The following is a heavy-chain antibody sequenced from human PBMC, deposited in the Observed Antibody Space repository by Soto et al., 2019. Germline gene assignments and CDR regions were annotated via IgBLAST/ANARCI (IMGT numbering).Heavy chain of an antibody. D-gene: IGHD3-10*01. Sequence: GGSLRLSCAASGFTFSSYSMNWVRQAPGKGLEWVSSISSSSSYIYYADSVKGRLTISRDNAKNSPYLQMNSLRAEDTAVYYCARRLWFGELLAPGYYYGMDVWGQGTTVTVSS. CDR1: GFTFSSYS. CDR3: ARRLWFGELLAPGYYYGMDV. V-gene: IGHV3-21*01. CDR2: ISSSSSYI. J-gene: IGHJ6*02.